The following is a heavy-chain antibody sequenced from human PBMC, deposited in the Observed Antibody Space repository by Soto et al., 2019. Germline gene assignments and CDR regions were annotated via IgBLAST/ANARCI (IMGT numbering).Heavy chain of an antibody. CDR2: INHSGST. Sequence: PSETLSLTCAVSGGSFSGYYWSWIRQPPGKGLEWIGEINHSGSTNYNPSLKSRVTISVDTSKNQFSLKLSSVTAADTAVYYCARARVEILTGYWRYRLNWFDPWGQGTLVTVSS. J-gene: IGHJ5*02. CDR1: GGSFSGYY. CDR3: ARARVEILTGYWRYRLNWFDP. V-gene: IGHV4-34*01. D-gene: IGHD3-9*01.